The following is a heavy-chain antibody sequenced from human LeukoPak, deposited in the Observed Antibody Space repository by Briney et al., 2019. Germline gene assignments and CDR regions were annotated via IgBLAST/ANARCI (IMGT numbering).Heavy chain of an antibody. Sequence: GESLQISCKGSGYSFTSYWISWVRQMPGKGLEWMGRIDPSDSYTNYSPSFQGHVTISADKSISTAYLQWSSLKASDTAMYYCAIQDASGYEPGGNWFDPWGQGTLVTVSS. J-gene: IGHJ5*02. CDR2: IDPSDSYT. CDR3: AIQDASGYEPGGNWFDP. CDR1: GYSFTSYW. D-gene: IGHD5-12*01. V-gene: IGHV5-10-1*01.